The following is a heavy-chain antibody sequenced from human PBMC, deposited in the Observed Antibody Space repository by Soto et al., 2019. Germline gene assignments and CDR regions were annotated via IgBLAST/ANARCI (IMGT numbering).Heavy chain of an antibody. J-gene: IGHJ5*02. Sequence: SETLSLTCSVSGGSISTYYWSWIRQSPGKGLEWIGYIYYGGRTDYNPSLKSRVTISVDTSKNQFSLKLNSVSAADTAVYYCARAVRCSGGPCVFDPWGQGTLVTVSS. D-gene: IGHD2-15*01. CDR2: IYYGGRT. CDR1: GGSISTYY. V-gene: IGHV4-59*01. CDR3: ARAVRCSGGPCVFDP.